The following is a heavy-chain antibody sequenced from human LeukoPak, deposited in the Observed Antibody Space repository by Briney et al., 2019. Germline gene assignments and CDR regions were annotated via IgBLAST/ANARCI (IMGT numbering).Heavy chain of an antibody. CDR2: ISSSSSYI. Sequence: GGSLRLSCAASGFTFSSYSMNWVRQAPGKGLEWVSSISSSSSYIYYADSVKGRFTVSRDNAKNSLYLQMNSLRAEDTAVYYCARGYSSSWSIFDYWGQGTLVTVSS. CDR1: GFTFSSYS. CDR3: ARGYSSSWSIFDY. D-gene: IGHD6-13*01. J-gene: IGHJ4*02. V-gene: IGHV3-21*01.